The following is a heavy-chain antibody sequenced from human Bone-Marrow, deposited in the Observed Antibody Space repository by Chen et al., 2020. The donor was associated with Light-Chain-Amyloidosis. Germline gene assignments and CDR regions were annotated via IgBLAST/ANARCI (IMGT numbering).Heavy chain of an antibody. CDR3: TRTDSNYIFDY. CDR1: GYTFINYY. V-gene: IGHV1-46*01. J-gene: IGHJ4*02. D-gene: IGHD4-4*01. Sequence: QVNLVQSGAEAKKPGASMKISCKASGYTFINYYIHWVRQAPGQGLEWMGAINPNDGNTTYVQKFQGRVSMPRDTSSDTVYMDVTRLTSDDTAMYFCTRTDSNYIFDYWGQGTLVTVSA. CDR2: INPNDGNT.